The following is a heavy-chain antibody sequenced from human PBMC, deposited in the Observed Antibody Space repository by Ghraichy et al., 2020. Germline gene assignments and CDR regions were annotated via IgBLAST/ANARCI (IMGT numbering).Heavy chain of an antibody. D-gene: IGHD2-15*01. CDR1: GGSISGFY. J-gene: IGHJ4*02. CDR3: ARRGSAAYPFDY. Sequence: SETLSLTCTVSGGSISGFYWSWIRQPPGKGLEWIGYVYYSGSTSYNPSLKSRVTISVDTSKNQFSLKLSSVTAADTAVYYCARRGSAAYPFDYWGQGTLGTVSS. CDR2: VYYSGST. V-gene: IGHV4-59*01.